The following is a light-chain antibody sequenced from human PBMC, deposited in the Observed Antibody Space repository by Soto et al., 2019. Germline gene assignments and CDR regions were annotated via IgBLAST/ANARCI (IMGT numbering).Light chain of an antibody. CDR2: DAY. J-gene: IGKJ5*01. CDR3: QQRHMWPIT. Sequence: EVVLTQSPVTLSLSPGERATLSCRASQSFRGLLAWYQQKPGQAPRLVIYDAYTRATGIPPRFSGSGSGTDFTLTISSLEPEDSAVYYCQQRHMWPITFGQGTRLEIK. CDR1: QSFRGL. V-gene: IGKV3-11*01.